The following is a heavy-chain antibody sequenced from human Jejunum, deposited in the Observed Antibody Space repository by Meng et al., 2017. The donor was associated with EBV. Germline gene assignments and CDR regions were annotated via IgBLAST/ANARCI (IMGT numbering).Heavy chain of an antibody. Sequence: VKLVQSGAGVKKPGASVKVSCKASGYTFTSYGISWVRQAPGQGLEWMAWISAYNGKTNYAQNLQGRVTLTTDTSTTTTYMELRSLRSDDTAVYYCARDGPDYGNYINFDYWGQGTLVTVSS. V-gene: IGHV1-18*01. D-gene: IGHD4-11*01. CDR3: ARDGPDYGNYINFDY. J-gene: IGHJ4*02. CDR2: ISAYNGKT. CDR1: GYTFTSYG.